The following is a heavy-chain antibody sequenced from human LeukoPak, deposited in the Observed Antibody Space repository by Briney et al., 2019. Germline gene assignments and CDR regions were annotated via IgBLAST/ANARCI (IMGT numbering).Heavy chain of an antibody. CDR3: ARDTGGYDSSYFDSFYMDV. J-gene: IGHJ6*03. D-gene: IGHD5-12*01. Sequence: PSETLSLTCTVSGGSISSYYRSWIRQPAGKGLEWIGRIYTSGSTNYNPSLKSRVTMSVDTSKNQFSLKLSSVTAADTATYFCARDTGGYDSSYFDSFYMDVWGRGTTVTVSS. CDR2: IYTSGST. CDR1: GGSISSYY. V-gene: IGHV4-4*07.